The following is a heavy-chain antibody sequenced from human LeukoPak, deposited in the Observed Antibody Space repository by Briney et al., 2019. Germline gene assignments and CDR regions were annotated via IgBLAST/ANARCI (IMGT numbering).Heavy chain of an antibody. D-gene: IGHD1-7*01. Sequence: PSETLSLTCAVSGYSISSGYYWGWIRQPPGKGLEWIGSIYHSGSTYYNPSLKSRVTISVDTSKNQFSLKLSSVTAADTAVYYCARLGNWNYAISAFDIWGQGTMVTVSS. CDR2: IYHSGST. V-gene: IGHV4-38-2*01. CDR1: GYSISSGYY. J-gene: IGHJ3*02. CDR3: ARLGNWNYAISAFDI.